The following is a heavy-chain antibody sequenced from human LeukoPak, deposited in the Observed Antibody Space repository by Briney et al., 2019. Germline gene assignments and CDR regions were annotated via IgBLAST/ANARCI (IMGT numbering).Heavy chain of an antibody. V-gene: IGHV4-4*07. CDR3: ARSGGSYYYDSSGSYDAFDI. D-gene: IGHD3-22*01. CDR2: IYPSDTT. CDR1: GGSISGYY. J-gene: IGHJ3*02. Sequence: SETLSLTRTVSGGSISGYYWTWIRQPAGKGLEWVGHIYPSDTTNYNPSLKSRVTMSEDTSKNQFSLKLSSVTAADTAVYYCARSGGSYYYDSSGSYDAFDIWGQGTMVTVSS.